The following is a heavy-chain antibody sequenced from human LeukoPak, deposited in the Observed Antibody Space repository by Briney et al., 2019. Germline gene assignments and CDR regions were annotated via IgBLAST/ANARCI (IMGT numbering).Heavy chain of an antibody. CDR1: GGSMNSYY. V-gene: IGHV4-59*01. J-gene: IGHJ4*02. CDR3: ARAPLGYCSGGSCFQGFNY. CDR2: IYYSGST. Sequence: PSETLSLTCSVSGGSMNSYYWSWIRQSPGKGLEWIGYIYYSGSTNYNPSLKRRVTISVDTSKNQFSLKLSSVTAADTAVYYCARAPLGYCSGGSCFQGFNYWGQGTLVTVSS. D-gene: IGHD2-15*01.